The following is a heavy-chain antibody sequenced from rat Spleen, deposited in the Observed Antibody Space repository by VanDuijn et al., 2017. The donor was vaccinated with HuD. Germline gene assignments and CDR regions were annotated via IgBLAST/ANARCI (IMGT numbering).Heavy chain of an antibody. CDR3: TRDSLPGYNSHWFVY. V-gene: IGHV2-41*01. CDR2: IWSNGGT. J-gene: IGHJ3*01. D-gene: IGHD1-4*01. Sequence: QVQLKESGPGLVQPSQTLSLTCTVAGFSLTNYNVHWVRQPPGKGLEWVGVIWSNGGTDYNSAIKSRLSISRDTSKCQVFLKMNSLTTEDTATYFCTRDSLPGYNSHWFVYWGQGTLVTVSS. CDR1: GFSLTNYN.